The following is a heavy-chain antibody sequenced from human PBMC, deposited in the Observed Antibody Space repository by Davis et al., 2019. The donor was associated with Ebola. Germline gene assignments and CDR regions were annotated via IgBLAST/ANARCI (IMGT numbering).Heavy chain of an antibody. D-gene: IGHD2-21*02. CDR2: LYYSGNT. Sequence: MPSETLSLSCTVSGGSISSYYWSWIRQPPGKGLEWIGYLYYSGNTNYNPSLKSRVTISVDTSKNQFSLKLSSVTAADTAVYYCARQIFVVTAIPWYFDYWGQGTLVTVSS. CDR1: GGSISSYY. CDR3: ARQIFVVTAIPWYFDY. J-gene: IGHJ4*02. V-gene: IGHV4-59*08.